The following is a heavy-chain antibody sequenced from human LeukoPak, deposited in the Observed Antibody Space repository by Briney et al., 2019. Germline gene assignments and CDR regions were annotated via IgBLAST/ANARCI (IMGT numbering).Heavy chain of an antibody. CDR2: IYIGGRS. Sequence: PGGSRNLSCAASGFPVSSYYLSGVRQAPGKGLEWVSVIYIGGRSYYADSVTGRFTISRDNSKNTLYLQMNSLRAEDTAVYYCARDSLTVGAIPFDYWGQGTLVNVSS. J-gene: IGHJ4*02. D-gene: IGHD1-26*01. CDR1: GFPVSSYY. CDR3: ARDSLTVGAIPFDY. V-gene: IGHV3-53*01.